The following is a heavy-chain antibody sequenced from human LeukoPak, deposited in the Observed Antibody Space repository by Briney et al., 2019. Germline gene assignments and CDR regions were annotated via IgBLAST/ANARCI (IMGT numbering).Heavy chain of an antibody. V-gene: IGHV4-59*01. Sequence: SETLSLTCTVSGGSISSYYWSWIRQPPGKGLEWIGYIYYSGSTNYNPSPKSRVTISVDTSKNQFSLKLSSVTAADTAVYYCARDFSGMFQHWGQGTLVTVSS. CDR2: IYYSGST. D-gene: IGHD3-3*01. CDR3: ARDFSGMFQH. J-gene: IGHJ1*01. CDR1: GGSISSYY.